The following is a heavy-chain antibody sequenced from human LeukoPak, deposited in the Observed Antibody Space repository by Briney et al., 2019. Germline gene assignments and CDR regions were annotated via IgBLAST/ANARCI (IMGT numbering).Heavy chain of an antibody. CDR1: GYTFSTYD. J-gene: IGHJ3*02. D-gene: IGHD3-10*01. CDR2: ISAYDGNT. Sequence: ASVKVSCKASGYTFSTYDITWVRQAPGQGLEWMGWISAYDGNTDYAQKFQGRVTMTTDTSTSTAYMELRSLRSDDTAVYYCARAGGNYHGSGSYAFDIWGQGTMVTVSS. CDR3: ARAGGNYHGSGSYAFDI. V-gene: IGHV1-18*01.